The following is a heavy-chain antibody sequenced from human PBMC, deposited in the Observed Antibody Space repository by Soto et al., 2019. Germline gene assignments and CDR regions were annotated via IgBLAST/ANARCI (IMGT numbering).Heavy chain of an antibody. V-gene: IGHV3-33*01. CDR1: GFTFNTYD. Sequence: QVQLVESGGGVVQPGRSLRLSCTTSGFTFNTYDMHWVRQAPGKGLEWLAVMRFDGSKKYYADSVKGRFTISRDNSQNTLYLQMTSLRDEDTAVYYCARPLKGYYYLSELEYWGHGTLVNV. CDR2: MRFDGSKK. J-gene: IGHJ4*01. CDR3: ARPLKGYYYLSELEY. D-gene: IGHD3-22*01.